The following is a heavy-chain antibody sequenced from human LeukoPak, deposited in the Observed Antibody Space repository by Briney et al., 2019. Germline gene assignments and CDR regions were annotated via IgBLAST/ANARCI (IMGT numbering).Heavy chain of an antibody. CDR3: AREGVVVTAFDI. Sequence: SETLSLTCTVSGGSISSYYWSWIRQPPGKGLEWIGYTYYSGSTNYNPSLKSRVTISVDTSKNQFSLKLSSVTAADTAVYYCAREGVVVTAFDIWGQRTMVTVSS. D-gene: IGHD3-22*01. V-gene: IGHV4-59*01. CDR2: TYYSGST. CDR1: GGSISSYY. J-gene: IGHJ3*02.